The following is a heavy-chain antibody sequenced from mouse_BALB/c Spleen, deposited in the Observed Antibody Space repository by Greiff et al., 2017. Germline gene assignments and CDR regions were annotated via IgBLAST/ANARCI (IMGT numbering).Heavy chain of an antibody. CDR3: ARGEKDYYGYYFDY. Sequence: QVQLKESGPQLVRPGASVKISCKASGYSFTSYWMHWVKQRPGQGLEWIGMIDPSDSETRLNQKFKDKATLTVDKSSSTAYMQLSSPTSEDSAVYYCARGEKDYYGYYFDYWGQGTTLTVSS. CDR2: IDPSDSET. J-gene: IGHJ2*01. D-gene: IGHD1-1*01. CDR1: GYSFTSYW. V-gene: IGHV1S126*01.